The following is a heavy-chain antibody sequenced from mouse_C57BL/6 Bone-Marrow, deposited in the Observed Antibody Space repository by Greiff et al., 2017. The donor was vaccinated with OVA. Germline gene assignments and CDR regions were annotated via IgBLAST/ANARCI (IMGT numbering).Heavy chain of an antibody. V-gene: IGHV5-9-1*02. Sequence: EVMLVESGAGLVKPGGSLTLSCAASGFTFSSYAMSWVRQTPEKRLEWVAYISSGGDYIYYADTVKGRFTISRDNARNTLYLQMGGLKSEDTAMYYCTTTYAMDDWGKGTSVTVSS. D-gene: IGHD6-1*01. CDR2: ISSGGDYI. CDR1: GFTFSSYA. CDR3: TTTYAMDD. J-gene: IGHJ4*01.